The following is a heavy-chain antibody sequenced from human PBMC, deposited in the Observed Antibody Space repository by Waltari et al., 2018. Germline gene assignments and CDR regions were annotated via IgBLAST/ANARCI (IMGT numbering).Heavy chain of an antibody. V-gene: IGHV3-72*01. CDR1: GFIFSDHY. Sequence: EVQLVESGGGLVQPGGSLRPSCAASGFIFSDHYMDRGRQAPGKGLEWVGRSKNKRQGSTVEYAASVKGRFTISRDDSQNSLYLQMFSLKAEDTAVYYCARWDTGACRNWGQGTLVTVSS. CDR2: SKNKRQGSTV. CDR3: ARWDTGACRN. J-gene: IGHJ4*02. D-gene: IGHD1-1*01.